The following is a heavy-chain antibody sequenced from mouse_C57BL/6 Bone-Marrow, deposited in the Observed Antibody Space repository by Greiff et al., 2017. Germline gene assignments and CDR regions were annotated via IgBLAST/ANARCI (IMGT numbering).Heavy chain of an antibody. CDR3: ARWGVVPYFDV. D-gene: IGHD1-1*01. V-gene: IGHV1-64*01. Sequence: QVQLQQPGAELVMPGASVTLSCKASGYTFTSYWMHWVKQRPGQGLEWIGMIHPNSGSTNYNEKFKSKATLTVDKSSSTAYMQLSSLTSEDSAVYYCARWGVVPYFDVWGTGTTVTVSS. CDR1: GYTFTSYW. CDR2: IHPNSGST. J-gene: IGHJ1*03.